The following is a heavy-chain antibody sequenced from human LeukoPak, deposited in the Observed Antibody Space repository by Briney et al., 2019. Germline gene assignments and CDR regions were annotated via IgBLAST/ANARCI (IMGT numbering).Heavy chain of an antibody. V-gene: IGHV3-33*01. CDR2: IWYDGSNK. Sequence: GGSLRLSCAASGFTFSSYGMHWVRQASGKGLEWVAVIWYDGSNKYYADSVKGRFTISRDNSKNTLYLQMSSLRAEDTAVYYCARGPGDTAMVWGYYYYYMDVWGKGTTVTVSS. CDR3: ARGPGDTAMVWGYYYYYMDV. D-gene: IGHD5-18*01. CDR1: GFTFSSYG. J-gene: IGHJ6*03.